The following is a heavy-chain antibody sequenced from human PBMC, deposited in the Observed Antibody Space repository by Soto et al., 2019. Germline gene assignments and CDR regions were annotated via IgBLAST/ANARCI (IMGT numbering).Heavy chain of an antibody. J-gene: IGHJ6*02. Sequence: PGGSRRLSCEVSGFTFSSYEMYWVRQAPGKGLEWVAYISSSGETVYYAGSVQGRFTISRDNAKNSLYLQMSSLGAEDTAVYYCAREGFYAMDVWGQGTTVTVSS. V-gene: IGHV3-48*03. CDR1: GFTFSSYE. D-gene: IGHD2-2*01. CDR3: AREGFYAMDV. CDR2: ISSSGETV.